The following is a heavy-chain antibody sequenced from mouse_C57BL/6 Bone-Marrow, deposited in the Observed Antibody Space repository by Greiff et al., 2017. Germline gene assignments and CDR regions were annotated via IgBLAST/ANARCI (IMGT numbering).Heavy chain of an antibody. CDR3: ARATYYHVDFEV. Sequence: QVQLQQPGAELVMPGASVKMSCKASGYTFTSSWMHWVKQRPGHGLEWIGEIDPSDSYTNYNQKFQGKSTVTVDNSASTAYMQLSSLPSEDSAVYYCARATYYHVDFEVECTGNTVIVTS. CDR1: GYTFTSSW. CDR2: IDPSDSYT. J-gene: IGHJ1*03. V-gene: IGHV1-69*01. D-gene: IGHD1-1*01.